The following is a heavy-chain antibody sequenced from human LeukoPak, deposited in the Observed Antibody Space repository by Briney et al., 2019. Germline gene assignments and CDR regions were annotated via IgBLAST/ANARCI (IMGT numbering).Heavy chain of an antibody. CDR3: ARAGSSRKIRGNWFDP. CDR2: INHSGST. Sequence: SETLSLTCVVYGGSFSGYYWSWIRQPPGKGLEWIGEINHSGSTNYNPSLKSRVTISVDTSKNQFSLKLSSVTAADTAVYYCARAGSSRKIRGNWFDPCGQGTLVTVSS. CDR1: GGSFSGYY. D-gene: IGHD6-13*01. V-gene: IGHV4-34*01. J-gene: IGHJ5*02.